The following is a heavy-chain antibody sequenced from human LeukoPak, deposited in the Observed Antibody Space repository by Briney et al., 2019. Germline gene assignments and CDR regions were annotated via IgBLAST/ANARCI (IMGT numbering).Heavy chain of an antibody. J-gene: IGHJ6*02. CDR3: TGHYGMNV. Sequence: PGGSLRLSCAASGFTFSSYWMTWVRQAPGKGLEWVANINQDGSEKYYVDSVRGRFTISRDNARNSLYLQMHSLRAEGTAVFYCTGHYGMNVWGQGTTVTVSS. CDR1: GFTFSSYW. V-gene: IGHV3-7*01. CDR2: INQDGSEK.